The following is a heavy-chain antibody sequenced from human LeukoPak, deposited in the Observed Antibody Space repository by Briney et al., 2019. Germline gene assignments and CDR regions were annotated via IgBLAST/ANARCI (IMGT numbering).Heavy chain of an antibody. D-gene: IGHD4-17*01. CDR2: INPSGGST. CDR3: ARAATVTLYYYYGMDV. CDR1: GYTFTSYY. J-gene: IGHJ6*02. Sequence: ASVKVSCKASGYTFTSYYIHWVRQAPGQGLEWMGIINPSGGSTSYAQKFQGRVTMTRDTSTSTVYMELSSLRSEDTAVYYCARAATVTLYYYYGMDVWGQGTTVTVSS. V-gene: IGHV1-46*01.